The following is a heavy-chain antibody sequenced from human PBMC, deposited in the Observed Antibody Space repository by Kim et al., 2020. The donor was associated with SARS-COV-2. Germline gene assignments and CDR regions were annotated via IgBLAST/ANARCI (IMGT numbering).Heavy chain of an antibody. CDR3: ARHYGSGIHDY. J-gene: IGHJ4*02. V-gene: IGHV4-61*07. CDR2: T. D-gene: IGHD3-10*01. Sequence: THYNPDLKRRVHLSVDTSKNQFALKLSSVTAADTAVYYCARHYGSGIHDYWGQGTLVTVSS.